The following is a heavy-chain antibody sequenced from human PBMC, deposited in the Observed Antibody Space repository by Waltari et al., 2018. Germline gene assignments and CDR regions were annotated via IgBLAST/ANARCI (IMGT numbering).Heavy chain of an antibody. D-gene: IGHD6-19*01. V-gene: IGHV4-59*11. CDR1: GCSISSHY. CDR3: ARGSIQWLVLDY. CDR2: IYYSGST. Sequence: QVQLQESGPALVKPSETLSLTCTVSGCSISSHYWTWIRQPPGKGLEWIGYIYYSGSTNYNPSLKSRVTISVDTSKNQFSLKLSSVTAADTAVYYCARGSIQWLVLDYWGQGTLVTVSS. J-gene: IGHJ4*02.